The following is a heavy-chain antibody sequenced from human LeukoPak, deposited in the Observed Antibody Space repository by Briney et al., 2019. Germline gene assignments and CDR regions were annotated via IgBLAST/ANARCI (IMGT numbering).Heavy chain of an antibody. CDR3: AREGFWTMIVAPWGYFDY. V-gene: IGHV1-69*04. J-gene: IGHJ4*02. CDR2: IIPILGIA. CDR1: GGTFSSYA. Sequence: GASVKVSRKASGGTFSSYAISWVRQAPGQGLEWMGRIIPILGIANYAQRFQGRVTITADKSTSTAYMELSSLRSEDTAVYYCAREGFWTMIVAPWGYFDYWGQGTLVTVSS. D-gene: IGHD3-22*01.